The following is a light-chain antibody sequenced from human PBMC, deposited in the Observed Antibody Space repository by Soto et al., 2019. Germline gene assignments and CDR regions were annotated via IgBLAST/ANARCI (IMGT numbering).Light chain of an antibody. V-gene: IGKV1-5*03. CDR1: QSISSW. J-gene: IGKJ1*01. Sequence: DIQMTQSPSTLSASVGDRVTIICRASQSISSWLAWYQQKLGKAPKLLISKASNLDSGVPSRFSGSGSGTEFNLTISSLQPEDFATYYCQQYNSFIWTCGRGTKGDIK. CDR3: QQYNSFIWT. CDR2: KAS.